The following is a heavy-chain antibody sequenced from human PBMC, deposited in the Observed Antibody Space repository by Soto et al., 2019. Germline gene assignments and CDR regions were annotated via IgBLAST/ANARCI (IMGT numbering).Heavy chain of an antibody. J-gene: IGHJ4*02. CDR3: ARAPGHSVHSSGWQIDY. Sequence: LRLSCAASGFTFSDYAMYWVRQAPGKGLEWVSVISFDGNIKYYTGSVKGRFTISRDNSKNTLHLQVNSLRTEDTALYYCARAPGHSVHSSGWQIDYWGQGTLVTVSS. CDR2: ISFDGNIK. D-gene: IGHD6-19*01. CDR1: GFTFSDYA. V-gene: IGHV3-30-3*01.